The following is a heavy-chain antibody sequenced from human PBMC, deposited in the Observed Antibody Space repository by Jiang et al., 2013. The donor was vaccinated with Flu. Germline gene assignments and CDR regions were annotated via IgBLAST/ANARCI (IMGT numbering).Heavy chain of an antibody. J-gene: IGHJ4*02. CDR1: GYTLTELS. Sequence: SGAEVKKPGASVKVSCKVSGYTLTELSMHWVRQAPGKGLEWMGGFDPEDGETIYAQKFQGRVTMTEDTSTDTAYMELSSLRSEDTAVYYCATPIAAAGHIFDYWGREPWSPSPQ. V-gene: IGHV1-24*01. D-gene: IGHD6-13*01. CDR3: ATPIAAAGHIFDY. CDR2: FDPEDGET.